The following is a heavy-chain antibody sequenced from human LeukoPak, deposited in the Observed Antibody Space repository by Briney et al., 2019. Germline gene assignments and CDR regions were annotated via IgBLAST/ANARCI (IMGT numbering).Heavy chain of an antibody. CDR1: GFTFSSYS. D-gene: IGHD3-10*01. Sequence: GGSLRLSCAASGFTFSSYSMNWVRQAPGKGLEWVSSISSSSSYIYYADSVKGRFTISRDNAKNSLYLQMNSLRAEDTAVYYCASNPARVTNSGSGSYSPWGQGTLVTVSS. CDR2: ISSSSSYI. J-gene: IGHJ5*02. CDR3: ASNPARVTNSGSGSYSP. V-gene: IGHV3-21*01.